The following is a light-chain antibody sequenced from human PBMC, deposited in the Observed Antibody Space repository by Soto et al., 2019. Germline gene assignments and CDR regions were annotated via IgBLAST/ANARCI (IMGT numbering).Light chain of an antibody. CDR2: AAS. CDR1: QSISSY. CDR3: QQSYSTPRYT. V-gene: IGKV1-39*01. J-gene: IGKJ2*01. Sequence: DIQMTQSPSSLSASVGDRVTITCRASQSISSYLNWYQQKPGKAPKRLIYAASSLQSGVPSRFSGSGSRTDFTLTISSLQPEDFATYYCQQSYSTPRYTFGQGTKLEIK.